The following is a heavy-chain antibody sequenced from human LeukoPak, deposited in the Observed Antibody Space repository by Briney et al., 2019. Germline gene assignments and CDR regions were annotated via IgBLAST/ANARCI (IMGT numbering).Heavy chain of an antibody. V-gene: IGHV1-69*13. CDR3: ATEWGDAFDI. D-gene: IGHD3-16*01. J-gene: IGHJ3*02. Sequence: SVKVSCKASGYTFTSYGISWVRQAPGQGLQWMGGIISIFGTANYAQDFLGRVTITADESTSTAYMELSSLRSEDTVVYYCATEWGDAFDIWGQGTMVTVSS. CDR1: GYTFTSYG. CDR2: IISIFGTA.